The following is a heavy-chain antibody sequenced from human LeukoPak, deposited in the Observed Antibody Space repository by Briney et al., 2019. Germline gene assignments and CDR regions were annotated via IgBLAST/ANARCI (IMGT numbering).Heavy chain of an antibody. V-gene: IGHV4-61*01. Sequence: SETLSLTCTVSGGSVSSGSYYWSWIRQPPGKGLEWIGYIYYSGSTNYNPSLKSRVTISVDTSKNQFSLKLSSVTAADTAVYYCAKCSSSWRVGIFDYWGQGTLVTVSS. CDR1: GGSVSSGSYY. CDR3: AKCSSSWRVGIFDY. D-gene: IGHD6-13*01. J-gene: IGHJ4*02. CDR2: IYYSGST.